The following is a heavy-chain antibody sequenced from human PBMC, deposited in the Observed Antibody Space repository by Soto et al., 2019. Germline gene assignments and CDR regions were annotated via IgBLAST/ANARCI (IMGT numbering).Heavy chain of an antibody. CDR2: VYYTGST. D-gene: IGHD6-19*01. J-gene: IGHJ4*02. V-gene: IGHV4-59*01. CDR1: GASTSGSY. CDR3: ARSVAVPGAHIDY. Sequence: ETLSLTCRVSGASTSGSYWSWIRQSPGKGLEWLGYVYYTGSTNYSPSLRSRVSISVDTSKNEFSLRLSSVTAADTAVYFCARSVAVPGAHIDYWGQGTQVTVSS.